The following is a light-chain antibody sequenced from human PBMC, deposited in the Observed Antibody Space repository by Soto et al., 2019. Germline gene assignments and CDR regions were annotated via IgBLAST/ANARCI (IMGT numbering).Light chain of an antibody. J-gene: IGLJ1*01. CDR2: GVT. V-gene: IGLV2-14*01. CDR3: SSYTTSSTYV. CDR1: SSDIGRYDY. Sequence: QSALTQPASVSGSPGQSITISCTGTSSDIGRYDYVSWHQQHPGKAPKLIIHGVTHRPSGVSIRFAGSKSANTASLTISGLQAEAEAYYFCSSYTTSSTYVFGSGTKVTV.